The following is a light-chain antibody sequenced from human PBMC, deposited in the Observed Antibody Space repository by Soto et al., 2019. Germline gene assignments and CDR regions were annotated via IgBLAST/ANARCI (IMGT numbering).Light chain of an antibody. CDR1: SGPVFTSSY. CDR3: LLYLGGGIWV. Sequence: QTVVTQEPSFSVSPGGTVTLTCGLSSGPVFTSSYPNWYQQTPGQAPRTLIFNTNTRSSGVPDRFSGSILGDKADLTITGAQADDYSYYYCLLYLGGGIWVVGGGTKLTVL. V-gene: IGLV8-61*01. CDR2: NTN. J-gene: IGLJ3*02.